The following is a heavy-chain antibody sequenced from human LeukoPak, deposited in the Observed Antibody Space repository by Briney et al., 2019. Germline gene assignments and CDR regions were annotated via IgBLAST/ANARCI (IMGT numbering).Heavy chain of an antibody. V-gene: IGHV3-66*01. CDR1: GFTVSDKY. Sequence: GGSLRLPCAASGFTVSDKYMTWVRQAPGKGLEWVSVIYSGGRTYYADSVRGRFTISRDNSKNTLYLQLNSLRAEDTAVYYCARRYCTTTSCSGGNVWGQGTTVTVSS. CDR2: IYSGGRT. J-gene: IGHJ6*02. D-gene: IGHD2-2*01. CDR3: ARRYCTTTSCSGGNV.